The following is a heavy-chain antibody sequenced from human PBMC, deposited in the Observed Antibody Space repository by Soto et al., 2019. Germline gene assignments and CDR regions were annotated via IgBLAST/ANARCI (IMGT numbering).Heavy chain of an antibody. D-gene: IGHD6-13*01. CDR2: IIPIFGTA. Sequence: ASVKVSCKASGGTFSSDAISWVRQAPGQGLEWMGGIIPIFGTANYAQKFQGRVTITADKSTSTAYMELSSLRSEDTAVYYCARGPRSIAAAHNGFDPWGQGTLVTVSS. V-gene: IGHV1-69*06. CDR1: GGTFSSDA. CDR3: ARGPRSIAAAHNGFDP. J-gene: IGHJ5*02.